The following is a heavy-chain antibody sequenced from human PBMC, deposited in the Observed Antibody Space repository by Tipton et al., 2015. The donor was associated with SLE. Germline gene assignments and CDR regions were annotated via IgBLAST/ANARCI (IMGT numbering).Heavy chain of an antibody. Sequence: TLSLTCTVSGGPISSYYWSWIRQPPGKGLEWIGYIYTSGSTNYNPSLKSRVTISVDTSKNQFSLKLSSVTAADTAVYYCATAGITGTTGYFDYWGQGTLVTVSS. D-gene: IGHD1-14*01. CDR1: GGPISSYY. CDR2: IYTSGST. J-gene: IGHJ4*02. CDR3: ATAGITGTTGYFDY. V-gene: IGHV4-4*08.